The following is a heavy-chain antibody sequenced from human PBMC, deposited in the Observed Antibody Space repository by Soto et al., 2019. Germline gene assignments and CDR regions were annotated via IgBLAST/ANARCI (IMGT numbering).Heavy chain of an antibody. J-gene: IGHJ4*02. D-gene: IGHD3-9*01. Sequence: EVQLLGSGGGLVHPGGSLRLSCAASGFAFRNYGMSWVRQAPGKGLKWVSTNSGSGGSTYYADSVKGRFTISRDNSKNTLYLQMNSLRPEDTAIYYCAKDTFDVPPGFDYWGQGTLVTVSS. CDR1: GFAFRNYG. V-gene: IGHV3-23*01. CDR2: NSGSGGST. CDR3: AKDTFDVPPGFDY.